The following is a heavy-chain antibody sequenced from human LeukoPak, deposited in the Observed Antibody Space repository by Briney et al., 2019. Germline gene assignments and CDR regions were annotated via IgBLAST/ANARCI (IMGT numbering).Heavy chain of an antibody. CDR1: GGPIGSHS. J-gene: IGHJ4*02. CDR2: IFNTGST. V-gene: IGHV4-59*11. Sequence: SETLSLTCTVSGGPIGSHSWSWIRQPPGEGLEWIGYIFNTGSTKYNPSLASRLTISLYTSKNQFSLTLTSVTAADTATYYCARYDSSGHNSYWGQGTLVTVSS. D-gene: IGHD3-22*01. CDR3: ARYDSSGHNSY.